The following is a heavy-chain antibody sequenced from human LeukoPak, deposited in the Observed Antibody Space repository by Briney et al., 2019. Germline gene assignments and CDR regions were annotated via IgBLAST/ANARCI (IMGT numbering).Heavy chain of an antibody. CDR3: ARKYTSSWYPDLDFDS. CDR1: SSSISRSTYY. V-gene: IGHV4-39*01. J-gene: IGHJ4*02. Sequence: SETLSLTCTVSSSSISRSTYYWGWIRQPPGKGLEWIGSINYSGSTYYNPSLKSRVIISLDTSKSQFSLKVSSVTAADTAVYYCARKYTSSWYPDLDFDSWGQGTLVTVSS. D-gene: IGHD6-13*01. CDR2: INYSGST.